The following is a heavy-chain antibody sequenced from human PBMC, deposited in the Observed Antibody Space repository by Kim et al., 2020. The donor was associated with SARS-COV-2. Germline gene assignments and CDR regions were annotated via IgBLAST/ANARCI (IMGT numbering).Heavy chain of an antibody. D-gene: IGHD3-9*01. CDR2: IYYSGST. J-gene: IGHJ6*02. V-gene: IGHV4-39*01. CDR1: GGSISSSSYY. Sequence: SETLSLTCTVSGGSISSSSYYWGWIRQPPGKGLEWIGSIYYSGSTYYNLSLKSRVTISVDTSKNQFSLMLSSVTAADSAVYYCARPRLRYFDCLPMPGMAVWSQGTTVTVSS. CDR3: ARPRLRYFDCLPMPGMAV.